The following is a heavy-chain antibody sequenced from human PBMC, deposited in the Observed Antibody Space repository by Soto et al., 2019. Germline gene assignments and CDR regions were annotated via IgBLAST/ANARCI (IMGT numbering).Heavy chain of an antibody. Sequence: GASVKVSCKDSGYTFTSYGISWVRRAPGQGGEGMGWISAYHGNTNSAQKLQGRVTMTTDTSTSTAYMELRSLRSDDTAVYYCARDQVAMAYCGGDCSGGSDFDYWGQGTLVTVSS. CDR1: GYTFTSYG. D-gene: IGHD2-21*02. CDR3: ARDQVAMAYCGGDCSGGSDFDY. CDR2: ISAYHGNT. J-gene: IGHJ4*02. V-gene: IGHV1-18*04.